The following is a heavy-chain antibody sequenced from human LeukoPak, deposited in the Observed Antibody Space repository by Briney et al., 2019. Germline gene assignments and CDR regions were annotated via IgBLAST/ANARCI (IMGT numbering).Heavy chain of an antibody. V-gene: IGHV1-69*04. D-gene: IGHD4-17*01. CDR2: IIPILGIA. J-gene: IGHJ4*02. CDR1: GGTFSSYA. Sequence: ASVKVSCKASGGTFSSYAISWVRQAPGQGLEWVGRIIPILGIANYAQKFQGRVTITADKSTSTAYMELSSLRSEDTAVYYCATNDYGDYAHFDYWGQGTLITVSS. CDR3: ATNDYGDYAHFDY.